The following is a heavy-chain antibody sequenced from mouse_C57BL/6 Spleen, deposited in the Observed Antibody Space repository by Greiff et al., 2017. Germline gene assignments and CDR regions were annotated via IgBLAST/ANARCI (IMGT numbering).Heavy chain of an antibody. Sequence: QVQLQQPGAELVMPGASVKLSCKASGYTFTSYWMHWVKQRPGQGLEWIGEIDPSDSYTNYNQKFKGKSTLTVDKSSSTAYTQLSSLTSEDSAVYYCARRGGTDAMDYWGQGTSVTVSS. J-gene: IGHJ4*01. CDR3: ARRGGTDAMDY. V-gene: IGHV1-69*01. CDR2: IDPSDSYT. CDR1: GYTFTSYW. D-gene: IGHD4-1*01.